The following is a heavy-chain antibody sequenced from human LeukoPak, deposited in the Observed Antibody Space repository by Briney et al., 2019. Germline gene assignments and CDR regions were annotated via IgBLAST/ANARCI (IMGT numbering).Heavy chain of an antibody. Sequence: SETLSLTCAVYGGSFSGYYWSWIRQPPGKGLEWIGEINHSGSTNYNPSLKSRVIISVDTSKNQFSLKLSSVTAADTAVYYCARGGMGITMIIFDYWGQGTLVTVSS. CDR2: INHSGST. V-gene: IGHV4-34*01. J-gene: IGHJ4*02. CDR1: GGSFSGYY. CDR3: ARGGMGITMIIFDY. D-gene: IGHD3-22*01.